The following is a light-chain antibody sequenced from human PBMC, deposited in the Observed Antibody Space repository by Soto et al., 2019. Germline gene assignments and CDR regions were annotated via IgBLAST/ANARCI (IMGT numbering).Light chain of an antibody. Sequence: DIQMTQSPSSLSASVGDMFTITCRGSHSISRYLNWYQQKPGKAPKLLIYAASSLQSGVPSRFSGSGSGTDFTLPISSPKTEDFANYYCQQYYSYPTITFGQGTRLEIK. CDR2: AAS. V-gene: IGKV1-39*01. CDR3: QQYYSYPTIT. J-gene: IGKJ5*01. CDR1: HSISRY.